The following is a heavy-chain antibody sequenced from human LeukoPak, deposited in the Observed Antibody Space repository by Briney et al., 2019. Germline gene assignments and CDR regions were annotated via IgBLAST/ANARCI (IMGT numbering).Heavy chain of an antibody. Sequence: GGSLRLSCAASGFSFSDYYMTWIRQAPGKGLEWVSAISGSGGSTYYADSVKGRFTISRDNSKNTLYLQMNSLRAEDTAVYYCAKTAMIVVVTPFDYWGQGTLVTVSS. CDR3: AKTAMIVVVTPFDY. V-gene: IGHV3-23*01. D-gene: IGHD3-22*01. J-gene: IGHJ4*02. CDR2: ISGSGGST. CDR1: GFSFSDYY.